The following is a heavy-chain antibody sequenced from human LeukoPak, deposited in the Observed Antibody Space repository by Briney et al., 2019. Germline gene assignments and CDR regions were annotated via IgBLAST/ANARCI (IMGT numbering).Heavy chain of an antibody. Sequence: GGSLRLSCAVSGFTFSSYSMNWVRQAPGKGLEWVSSISTSGSSRYYADSVKGRFTISRDNAKNSLYLQMTSLRAEDTAVYYCAKGDTTWELPHDYWGQGTLVTVSS. CDR1: GFTFSSYS. CDR2: ISTSGSSR. V-gene: IGHV3-21*04. CDR3: AKGDTTWELPHDY. J-gene: IGHJ4*02. D-gene: IGHD1-26*01.